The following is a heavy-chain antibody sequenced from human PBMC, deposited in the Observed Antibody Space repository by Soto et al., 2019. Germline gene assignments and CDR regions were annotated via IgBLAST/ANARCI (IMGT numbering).Heavy chain of an antibody. CDR1: GFTFSSYA. CDR2: ISGSGGST. D-gene: IGHD2-15*01. J-gene: IGHJ4*02. Sequence: EVQLLESGGGLVQPGGSLRLSCAASGFTFSSYAMSWVRQAPGKGLEWVSAISGSGGSTYYADSVKGRFTISRDNSKNTVYLQMNSLRAEDTAVYYCAKASPHYCSGGSCYYVSLVSFGYWGQGTLVTVSS. CDR3: AKASPHYCSGGSCYYVSLVSFGY. V-gene: IGHV3-23*01.